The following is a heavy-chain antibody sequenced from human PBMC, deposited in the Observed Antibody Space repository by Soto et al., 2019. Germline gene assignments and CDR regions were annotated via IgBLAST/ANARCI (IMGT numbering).Heavy chain of an antibody. V-gene: IGHV3-30*03. Sequence: QLQLVESGGGVGQPGRSLRLSCAASGFTFSDYGMHWVRQAPGTGLEWVAVISYDGSDKYYADSVKGRFTISRDNSKNRLYLQMNSLRAEDTAVYYCATMERLFDYWGQGTLVTVSS. CDR1: GFTFSDYG. CDR3: ATMERLFDY. J-gene: IGHJ4*02. D-gene: IGHD3-3*01. CDR2: ISYDGSDK.